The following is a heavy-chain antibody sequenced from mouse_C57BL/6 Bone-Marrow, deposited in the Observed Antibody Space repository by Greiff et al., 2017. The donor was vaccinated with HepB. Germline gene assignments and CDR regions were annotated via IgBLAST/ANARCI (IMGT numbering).Heavy chain of an antibody. V-gene: IGHV1-64*01. CDR2: IHPNSGST. D-gene: IGHD1-1*01. CDR3: ARPTVVAGAMDY. CDR1: GYTFTSYW. J-gene: IGHJ4*01. Sequence: QVQLQQPGAELVMPGASVKLSCKASGYTFTSYWMHWVKQRPGQGLEWIGMIHPNSGSTNYNEKFKSKATLTVDKSSSTAYMQLSSLTSEDSAVYYCARPTVVAGAMDYWGQGTSVTVSS.